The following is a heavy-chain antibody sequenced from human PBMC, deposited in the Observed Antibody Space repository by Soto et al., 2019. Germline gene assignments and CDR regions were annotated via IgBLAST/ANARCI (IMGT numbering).Heavy chain of an antibody. D-gene: IGHD3-3*01. J-gene: IGHJ4*02. CDR1: GFTFSSYA. V-gene: IGHV3-23*01. CDR3: AKDHGITIFGVAPEYFDY. CDR2: ISGSGGST. Sequence: GGSLRLSCAASGFTFSSYAMSWVRQAPGKGLEWVSAISGSGGSTYYADSVKGRFTISRDNSKNTLYLQMNSLRAEDTAVYYCAKDHGITIFGVAPEYFDYWGQGTLVTVSS.